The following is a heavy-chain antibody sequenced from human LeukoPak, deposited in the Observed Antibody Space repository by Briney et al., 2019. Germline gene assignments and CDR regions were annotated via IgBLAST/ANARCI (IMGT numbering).Heavy chain of an antibody. CDR3: ARGEYCSGDCVSELQP. CDR2: ISSSSSYI. D-gene: IGHD2-21*02. Sequence: GGSLRLSCAASGFTFSSYSMNWVRQAPGKGLEWVSSISSSSSYIYYADSVKGRFTISRDNAKNSLYLQMNSLRAEDTAVYYCARGEYCSGDCVSELQPWGQGTLVTVSS. J-gene: IGHJ4*02. V-gene: IGHV3-21*01. CDR1: GFTFSSYS.